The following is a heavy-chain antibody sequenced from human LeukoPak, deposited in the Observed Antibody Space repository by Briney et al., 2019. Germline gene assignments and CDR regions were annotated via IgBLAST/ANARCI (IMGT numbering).Heavy chain of an antibody. Sequence: AGGSLRLSCAASGFTFSSYGMHWVRQAPGKGLEWVAFIRYDGSNKYYADSVKGRFTISRDNSKNTLYLQMNSLRAEDTAVYYCAKDKGPSAVNSILAEGYWGQGTLVTVSS. CDR1: GFTFSSYG. D-gene: IGHD2/OR15-2a*01. J-gene: IGHJ4*02. CDR3: AKDKGPSAVNSILAEGY. V-gene: IGHV3-30*02. CDR2: IRYDGSNK.